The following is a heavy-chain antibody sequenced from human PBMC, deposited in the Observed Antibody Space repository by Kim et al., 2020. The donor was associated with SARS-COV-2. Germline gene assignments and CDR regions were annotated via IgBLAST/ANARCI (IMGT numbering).Heavy chain of an antibody. V-gene: IGHV4-34*01. D-gene: IGHD6-13*01. Sequence: SETLSLTCAVYGGSFSGYYWSWIRQPPGKGLEWIGEINHSGSTNYNPSLKSRVTISVDTSKNQFSLKLSSVTAADTAVYYCARGRIAAAGTLPFDYWGQGTLVTVSS. CDR2: INHSGST. CDR3: ARGRIAAAGTLPFDY. J-gene: IGHJ4*02. CDR1: GGSFSGYY.